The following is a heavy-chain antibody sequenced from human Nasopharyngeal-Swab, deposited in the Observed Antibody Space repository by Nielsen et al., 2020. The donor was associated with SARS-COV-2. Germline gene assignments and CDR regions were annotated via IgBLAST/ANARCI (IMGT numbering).Heavy chain of an antibody. V-gene: IGHV3-30*04. D-gene: IGHD6-13*01. J-gene: IGHJ6*02. CDR1: GFTFSSYA. CDR2: ISYDGSNK. Sequence: LSLTCAASGFTFSSYAMHWVRQAPGKGLEWVAVISYDGSNKYYADSVKGRFTISRDNSKNTLYLQMNSLRAEDTAVYYCARGPYSSSSYYYYGMDVWGQGTTVTVSS. CDR3: ARGPYSSSSYYYYGMDV.